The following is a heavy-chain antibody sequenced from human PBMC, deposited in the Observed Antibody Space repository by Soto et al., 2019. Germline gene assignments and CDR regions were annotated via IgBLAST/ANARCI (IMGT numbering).Heavy chain of an antibody. D-gene: IGHD5-12*01. CDR3: ACDYYRFNCGYGFSMDV. Sequence: QVQLVESGGGVVQPGRSLRLSCAASGFTFSSYAMHWVRQAPGKGLEWVAVISYDGSNKYYADSVKGRFTISRDNSKNTLYLQMNRLRAENTAVYYCACDYYRFNCGYGFSMDVWGQGTTVTVSS. CDR1: GFTFSSYA. V-gene: IGHV3-30-3*01. CDR2: ISYDGSNK. J-gene: IGHJ6*02.